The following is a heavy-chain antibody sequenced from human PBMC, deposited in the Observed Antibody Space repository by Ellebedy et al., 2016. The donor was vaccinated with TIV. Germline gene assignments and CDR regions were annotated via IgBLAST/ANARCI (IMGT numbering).Heavy chain of an antibody. CDR1: GFTFSSYW. V-gene: IGHV3-7*03. D-gene: IGHD3-3*01. J-gene: IGHJ4*02. Sequence: GESLKISCAASGFTFSSYWMNWVRQAPGKGLEWVANINQDGSEKNYVDSVKGRFTISRDNAKNSLYLQMNSLRTKDTAVYYCASPAFWSGYPSDYWGQGTLVTVSS. CDR2: INQDGSEK. CDR3: ASPAFWSGYPSDY.